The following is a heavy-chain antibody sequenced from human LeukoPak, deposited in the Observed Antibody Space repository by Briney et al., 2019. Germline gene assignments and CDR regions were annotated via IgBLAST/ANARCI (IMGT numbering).Heavy chain of an antibody. CDR1: GFTVSSNY. CDR3: ARDRCGDIVGATDPCDAFDI. J-gene: IGHJ3*02. V-gene: IGHV3-53*01. Sequence: PGRSLRLSCAASGFTVSSNYMSWVRQAPGKGLEWVSVIYSGGSTYYADSVRGRFTISRDNSKNTLYLQMNSLRAEDTAMYYCARDRCGDIVGATDPCDAFDIWGQGTMVTVSS. D-gene: IGHD1-26*01. CDR2: IYSGGST.